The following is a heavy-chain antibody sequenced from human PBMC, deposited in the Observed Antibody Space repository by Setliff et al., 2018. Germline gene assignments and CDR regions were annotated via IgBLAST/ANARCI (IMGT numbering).Heavy chain of an antibody. CDR3: ARGPGFNDLYN. J-gene: IGHJ4*02. CDR2: INAKTGDT. V-gene: IGHV1-2*02. Sequence: ASVKVSCKASGYTFRNYAFAWVRQAPGQGLEWVGWINAKTGDTNYAQKFQGRITLTRDTSITTGYMELGNLRFDDTAFYYCARGPGFNDLYNWGQGTLVTVSS. CDR1: GYTFRNYA. D-gene: IGHD1-1*01.